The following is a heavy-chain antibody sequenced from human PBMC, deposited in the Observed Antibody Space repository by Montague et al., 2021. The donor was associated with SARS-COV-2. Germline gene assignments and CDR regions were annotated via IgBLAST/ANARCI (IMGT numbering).Heavy chain of an antibody. J-gene: IGHJ4*02. Sequence: TLSLTCTVSGASVRTYYWSWIRQSAGKKLEWMGRLYTSGSTYYXPSFKSRVTISVDTSKNQFSLKLSSVTAADTAVYYCARDSHYYDSSGHFDYWGQGTLVTVSS. D-gene: IGHD3-22*01. V-gene: IGHV4-4*07. CDR1: GASVRTYY. CDR3: ARDSHYYDSSGHFDY. CDR2: LYTSGST.